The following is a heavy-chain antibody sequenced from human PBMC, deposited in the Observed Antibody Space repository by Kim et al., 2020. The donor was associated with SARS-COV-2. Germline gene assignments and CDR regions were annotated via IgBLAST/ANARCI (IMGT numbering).Heavy chain of an antibody. J-gene: IGHJ4*02. CDR3: ASRRLERLPDQDDY. Sequence: SETLSLTCTVSGGSISSSSYYWGWIRQPPGKGLEWIGSIYYSGSTYYNPSLKSRVTISVDTSKNQFSLKLSSVTAADTAVYYCASRRLERLPDQDDYWGQGTLVTVSS. D-gene: IGHD1-1*01. V-gene: IGHV4-39*01. CDR2: IYYSGST. CDR1: GGSISSSSYY.